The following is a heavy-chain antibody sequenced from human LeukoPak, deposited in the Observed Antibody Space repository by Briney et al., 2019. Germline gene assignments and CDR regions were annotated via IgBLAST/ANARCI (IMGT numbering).Heavy chain of an antibody. CDR1: GFPFDDYG. CDR2: INWDGAGA. Sequence: GGSLRLSCAASGFPFDDYGMNWVRQPPGKGLEWVSGINWDGAGAYYADSVKGRFTISRDNAKNSLYLQMNSLRAEDTAVYYCARGTLNIPGEHGAFDYWGQGTLVTVSS. J-gene: IGHJ4*02. V-gene: IGHV3-20*04. CDR3: ARGTLNIPGEHGAFDY. D-gene: IGHD1-14*01.